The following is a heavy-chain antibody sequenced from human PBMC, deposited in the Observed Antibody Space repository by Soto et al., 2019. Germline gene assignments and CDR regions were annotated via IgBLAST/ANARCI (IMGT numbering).Heavy chain of an antibody. CDR2: IDPSDSYT. D-gene: IGHD5-12*01. J-gene: IGHJ6*02. CDR3: ARRGYSGYDSYYYYYGMDV. Sequence: RGSLKISCKGSGYSFTSYWIGWVRQMPGKGLEWMGRIDPSDSYTNYSPSFQGHVTISADKSISTAYLQWSSLKASDTAMYYCARRGYSGYDSYYYYYGMDVWGQGTTVTAP. CDR1: GYSFTSYW. V-gene: IGHV5-10-1*01.